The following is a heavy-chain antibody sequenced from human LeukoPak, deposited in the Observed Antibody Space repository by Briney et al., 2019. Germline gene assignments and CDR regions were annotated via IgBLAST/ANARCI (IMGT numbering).Heavy chain of an antibody. CDR3: ARTVFNSYDFWSAQYYYYYMDV. Sequence: ASVKVSCKASGYTFTSYGISWVRQAPGQGLEWMGWISAYNGNTNYAQKLQGRVTMTTDTSTSTAYMELRSLRSDDTAVYYCARTVFNSYDFWSAQYYYYYMDVWGKGTTVTVSS. CDR2: ISAYNGNT. V-gene: IGHV1-18*01. D-gene: IGHD3-3*01. J-gene: IGHJ6*03. CDR1: GYTFTSYG.